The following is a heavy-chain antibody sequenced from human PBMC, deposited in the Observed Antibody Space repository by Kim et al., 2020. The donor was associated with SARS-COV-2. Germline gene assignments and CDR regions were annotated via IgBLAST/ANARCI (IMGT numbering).Heavy chain of an antibody. J-gene: IGHJ5*02. CDR3: ARDGADAGWFDP. CDR2: IYHSGST. D-gene: IGHD2-8*01. CDR1: GGSISSGGYS. Sequence: SETLSLTCAVSGGSISSGGYSWSWIRQPPGKGLEWIGYIYHSGSTYYNPSLKSRVTISVDRSKNQFSLKLSSVTAADTAVYYCARDGADAGWFDPWGQGTLVTVSS. V-gene: IGHV4-30-2*01.